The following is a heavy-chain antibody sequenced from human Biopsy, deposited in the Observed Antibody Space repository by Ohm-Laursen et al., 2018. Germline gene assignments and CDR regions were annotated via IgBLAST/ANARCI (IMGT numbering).Heavy chain of an antibody. Sequence: PGTLSLTWTVSGDSINSSYWSWIRQAPGKGLEWIGFISNSGNTNYNPSLKSRVTISADTSKNQFSLKLGSVTVADTAVFYCARRGSGGRSFDYWGQGSLVTVSS. CDR3: ARRGSGGRSFDY. J-gene: IGHJ4*02. V-gene: IGHV4-59*08. D-gene: IGHD2-15*01. CDR2: ISNSGNT. CDR1: GDSINSSY.